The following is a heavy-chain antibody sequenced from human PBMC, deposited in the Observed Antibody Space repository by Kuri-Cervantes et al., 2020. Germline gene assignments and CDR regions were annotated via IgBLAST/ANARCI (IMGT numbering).Heavy chain of an antibody. D-gene: IGHD2-15*01. J-gene: IGHJ6*02. V-gene: IGHV3-9*01. CDR1: GFTFSSYA. CDR3: AREGGRGGMDV. CDR2: ISWNSGSI. Sequence: GGSLRLSCAASGFTFSSYAMHWVRQAPGKGLEWVSGISWNSGSIGYADSVKGRFTISRDNSKNTLYLQMNSLRAEDTAVYYCAREGGRGGMDVWGQGTTVTVSS.